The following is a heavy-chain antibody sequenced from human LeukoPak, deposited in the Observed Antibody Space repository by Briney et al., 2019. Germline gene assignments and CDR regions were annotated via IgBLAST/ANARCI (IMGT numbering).Heavy chain of an antibody. V-gene: IGHV4-59*11. CDR2: IYYCGYH. Sequence: SETLSLLCAVSGDPISGHPWICIPDPPGEGRVYIGFIYYCGYHIYNPSLKSRVTISADTSKNQLSLNTNSVTSAEAAVYYCAGLAKCDGDCYSFDFWGKGILVAVSS. D-gene: IGHD2-21*02. CDR3: AGLAKCDGDCYSFDF. J-gene: IGHJ4*02. CDR1: GDPISGHP.